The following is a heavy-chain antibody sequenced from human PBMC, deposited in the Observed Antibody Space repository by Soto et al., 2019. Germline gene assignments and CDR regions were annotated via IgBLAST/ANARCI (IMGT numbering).Heavy chain of an antibody. CDR2: IHAGNGNT. V-gene: IGHV1-3*01. D-gene: IGHD2-2*01. CDR3: ARAACSSTSCYNYYAYGMDV. Sequence: QVQLVQSGPEMKKPGASVKLSCKASGYTFTTYSMHWVRQAPGQRLEWMGWIHAGNGNTEHSQKFQGRVTITRDTSASTAYLELGSPRSEDTAVYYCARAACSSTSCYNYYAYGMDVWGQGTAVTVS. J-gene: IGHJ6*02. CDR1: GYTFTTYS.